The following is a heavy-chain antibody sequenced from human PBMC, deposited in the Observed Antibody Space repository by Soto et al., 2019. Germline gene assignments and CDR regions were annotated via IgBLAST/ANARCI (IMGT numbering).Heavy chain of an antibody. CDR3: AKSNYGDYRIGYFQH. D-gene: IGHD4-17*01. CDR1: GFTFDDYA. V-gene: IGHV3-9*01. Sequence: EVQLVESGGGLVQPGRSLRLSCAASGFTFDDYAMHWVRQAPGKGLEWVSGISWNSGSIGYEDSVKGRFTISRDNAKNSLYLQMNSLRAEDTALYYCAKSNYGDYRIGYFQHWGQGTLVTVSS. CDR2: ISWNSGSI. J-gene: IGHJ1*01.